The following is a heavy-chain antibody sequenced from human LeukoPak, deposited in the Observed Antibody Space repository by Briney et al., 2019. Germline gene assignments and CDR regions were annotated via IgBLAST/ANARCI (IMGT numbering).Heavy chain of an antibody. J-gene: IGHJ5*02. Sequence: SETLSLTCTVSGDSISRTHYYWGWIRQSPGKGLEWIGSLYYTGSSDYNPSLKSRVTISLDTSKNLFSLKLSSVSVADTAVYYCARQGATISTGFDPWGQGTLVTVSS. D-gene: IGHD3-3*01. CDR2: LYYTGSS. CDR1: GDSISRTHYY. CDR3: ARQGATISTGFDP. V-gene: IGHV4-39*07.